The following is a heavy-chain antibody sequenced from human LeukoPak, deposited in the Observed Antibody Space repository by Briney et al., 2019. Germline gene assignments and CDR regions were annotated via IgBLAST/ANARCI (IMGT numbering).Heavy chain of an antibody. V-gene: IGHV3-9*01. CDR1: GFTFDDYA. CDR2: ISWNSGSI. Sequence: GRSLRLSCAASGFTFDDYAMHWVRQAPGKGLEWVSGISWNSGSIGYADSVKGRFTISRDNAKNSLYLQMNSLRAEDTALYYCAKDSNGSGSYFDYWGQGTLVTVSP. CDR3: AKDSNGSGSYFDY. J-gene: IGHJ4*02. D-gene: IGHD3-10*01.